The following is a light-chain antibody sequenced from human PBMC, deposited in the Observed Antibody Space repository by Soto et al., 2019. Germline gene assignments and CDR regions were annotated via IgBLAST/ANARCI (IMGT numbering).Light chain of an antibody. CDR2: KAS. CDR1: QSISSW. CDR3: QQYHSYSLT. V-gene: IGKV1-5*03. Sequence: DIQMTQPPSTLSASVGDRVTITCRASQSISSWLAWYQQKPGKAPKLLIYKASSLEGGVPSRFSGSGSGTDFTLTISSLQPDDFATYYCQQYHSYSLTFGGGTKV. J-gene: IGKJ4*01.